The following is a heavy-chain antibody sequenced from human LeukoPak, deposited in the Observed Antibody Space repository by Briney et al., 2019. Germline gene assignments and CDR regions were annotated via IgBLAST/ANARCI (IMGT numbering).Heavy chain of an antibody. D-gene: IGHD3-10*01. CDR1: GLTFSDYS. V-gene: IGHV3-21*01. J-gene: IGHJ4*02. CDR3: VRERYHGSGAPKFDF. Sequence: GGSLRLSCAASGLTFSDYSMNWVRQTPSKGLEWVSCISGSGSYIYYADSVKGRFTISRDNAKNSLNLQVNSLRAEDTAVYYCVRERYHGSGAPKFDFWGQGTLVTVSS. CDR2: ISGSGSYI.